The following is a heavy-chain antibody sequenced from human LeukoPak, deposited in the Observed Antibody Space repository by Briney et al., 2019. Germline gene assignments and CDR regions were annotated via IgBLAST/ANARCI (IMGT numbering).Heavy chain of an antibody. J-gene: IGHJ4*02. CDR3: ARDEGRPRPFDY. V-gene: IGHV1-46*01. CDR1: GYTFTSNY. Sequence: GASVKVSCKAFGYTFTSNYMHWVRQAPGQGPEWMGVISPSGGSTTYAQKFQGRVTLTTDTSTSTAYMELRSLRSDDTAVYYCARDEGRPRPFDYWGQGTLVTVSS. CDR2: ISPSGGST.